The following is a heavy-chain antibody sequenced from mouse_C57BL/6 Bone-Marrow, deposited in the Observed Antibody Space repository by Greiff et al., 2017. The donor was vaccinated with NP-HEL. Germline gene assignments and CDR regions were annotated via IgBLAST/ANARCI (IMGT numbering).Heavy chain of an antibody. Sequence: VQLQQSGAELVRPGASVKLSCTASGFNIKDDYMHWVKQRPEQGLEWIGWIDPENGDTEYAPKFQGTATITEDTSSNTAYLQLSSLTAEDTAVYYCRGYFDVWGTGTTVTVSS. J-gene: IGHJ1*03. CDR1: GFNIKDDY. V-gene: IGHV14-4*01. CDR2: IDPENGDT. CDR3: RGYFDV.